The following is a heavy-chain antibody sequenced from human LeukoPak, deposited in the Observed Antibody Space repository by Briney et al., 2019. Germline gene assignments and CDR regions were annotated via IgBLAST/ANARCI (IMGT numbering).Heavy chain of an antibody. Sequence: ASVKVSCKASGGTFSSYAISWVRQAPGQGLEWMGGIIPIFGTANYAQKFQGRVTITADESTSTAYMELSSLRSEDTAVYYCARDLYYYDSSGPLFGYWGQGTLVTVSS. CDR1: GGTFSSYA. CDR3: ARDLYYYDSSGPLFGY. J-gene: IGHJ4*02. D-gene: IGHD3-22*01. V-gene: IGHV1-69*13. CDR2: IIPIFGTA.